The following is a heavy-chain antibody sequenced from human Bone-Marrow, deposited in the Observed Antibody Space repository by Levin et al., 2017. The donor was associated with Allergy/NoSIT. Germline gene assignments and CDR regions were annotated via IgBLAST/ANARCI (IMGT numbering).Heavy chain of an antibody. CDR3: AGIKTGTTFGYFEL. J-gene: IGHJ2*01. D-gene: IGHD1-1*01. CDR2: MYGRGSI. CDR1: GGSVTSGSYY. Sequence: SGPTLVKPTQTLTLTCTVSGGSVTSGSYYWSWIRQPPGKGLEWMAYMYGRGSIKHNPSLESRVTISVDTSKNQFHLKVDSLTAADTAVYYCAGIKTGTTFGYFELWGRGTLVTVSS. V-gene: IGHV4-61*01.